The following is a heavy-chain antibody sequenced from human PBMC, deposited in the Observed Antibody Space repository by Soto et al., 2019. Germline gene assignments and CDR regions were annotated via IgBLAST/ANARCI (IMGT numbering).Heavy chain of an antibody. V-gene: IGHV3-30*18. CDR1: GFTFSSYG. J-gene: IGHJ1*01. D-gene: IGHD6-19*01. CDR3: AKDHGIAVAGSTLEGYFQH. Sequence: QVQLVESGGGVVQPGRSLRLSCAASGFTFSSYGMHWVRQAPGKGLEWVAVISYDGSNKYYADSVKGRFTISRDNSENALYLQMNSLRGEERAVYYCAKDHGIAVAGSTLEGYFQHGGQGSLVTVSS. CDR2: ISYDGSNK.